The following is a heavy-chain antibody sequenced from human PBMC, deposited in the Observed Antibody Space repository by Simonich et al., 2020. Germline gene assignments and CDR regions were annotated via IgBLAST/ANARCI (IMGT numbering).Heavy chain of an antibody. J-gene: IGHJ6*03. V-gene: IGHV1-2*02. CDR1: GYTFTGYY. Sequence: QVQLVQSGAEVKKPGASVKVSCKASGYTFTGYYMHWLRQAPGQGLEWMGWINPTSGGTNYAQKFQGRVTMTRDTSISTAYMELSRLRSDDTAVYYCARGGVQYYYYYMDVWGKGTTVTVSS. CDR2: INPTSGGT. D-gene: IGHD3-3*01. CDR3: ARGGVQYYYYYMDV.